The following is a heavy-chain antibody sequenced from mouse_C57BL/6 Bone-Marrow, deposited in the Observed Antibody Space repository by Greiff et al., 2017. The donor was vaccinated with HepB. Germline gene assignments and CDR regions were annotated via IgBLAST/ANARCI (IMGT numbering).Heavy chain of an antibody. Sequence: VQLQQSGPELVKPGASVKISCKASGYTFTDYYMNWVKQSHGKSLEWIGDINPNNGGTSYNQKFKGKATLTVDKSSSTAYMELRSLTSEDSAVYYCARRGIPTYYFDYWGQGTTLTVSS. CDR3: ARRGIPTYYFDY. V-gene: IGHV1-26*01. D-gene: IGHD4-1*02. CDR1: GYTFTDYY. J-gene: IGHJ2*01. CDR2: INPNNGGT.